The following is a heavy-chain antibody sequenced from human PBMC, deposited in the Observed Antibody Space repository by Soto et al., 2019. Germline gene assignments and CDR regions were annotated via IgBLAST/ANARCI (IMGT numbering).Heavy chain of an antibody. V-gene: IGHV4-39*01. J-gene: IGHJ6*02. Sequence: PSETLSLTCTVSGGSISSSSYYWGWIRQPPGKGLEWIGSIYYSGSTYYNTSLKSRVTISVDTSKKQFSLKLSSVTAADTAVYYCARRLYYDSSGFEGGGMDVWGQGTTVT. CDR1: GGSISSSSYY. CDR2: IYYSGST. D-gene: IGHD3-22*01. CDR3: ARRLYYDSSGFEGGGMDV.